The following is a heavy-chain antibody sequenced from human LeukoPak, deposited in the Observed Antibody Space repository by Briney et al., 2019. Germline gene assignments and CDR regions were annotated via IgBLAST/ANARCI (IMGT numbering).Heavy chain of an antibody. CDR3: ARTSVEESYYDFWSGYWDGFDY. J-gene: IGHJ4*02. CDR2: ISAYNGNT. CDR1: GYTFTSYG. V-gene: IGHV1-18*01. D-gene: IGHD3-3*01. Sequence: ASVKVSCKASGYTFTSYGISWVRQAPGQGLEWMGRISAYNGNTNYAQKLQGRVTTTTDTSTSTAYMELRSLRSDDTAVYYCARTSVEESYYDFWSGYWDGFDYWGQGTLVTVSS.